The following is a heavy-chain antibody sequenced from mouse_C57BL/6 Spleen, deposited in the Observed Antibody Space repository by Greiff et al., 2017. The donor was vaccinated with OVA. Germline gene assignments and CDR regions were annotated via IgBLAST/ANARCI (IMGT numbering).Heavy chain of an antibody. CDR1: GYTFTSYW. Sequence: VQLQQSGAELVKPGASVKLSCKASGYTFTSYWMHWVKQRPGQGLEWIGMIHPNSGSTNYNEKFKSKATLTVDKSSSTAYMQLSSLTSEDSAVYYCARPPYYDYEVYYAMDYWGQGTSVTVSS. D-gene: IGHD2-4*01. J-gene: IGHJ4*01. CDR3: ARPPYYDYEVYYAMDY. CDR2: IHPNSGST. V-gene: IGHV1-64*01.